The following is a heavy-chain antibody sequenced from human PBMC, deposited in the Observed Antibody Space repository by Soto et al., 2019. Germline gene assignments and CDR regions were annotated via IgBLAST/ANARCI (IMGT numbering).Heavy chain of an antibody. CDR3: ARGEFYDYIWGSYRYVDAFDI. J-gene: IGHJ3*02. CDR2: ISSSSTI. Sequence: GGSLRLSCAASGFTFSSYSMNWVRQAPGKGLEWVSYISSSSTIYYADSVKGRFTISRDNAKNSLYLQMNSLRAEDTAVYYCARGEFYDYIWGSYRYVDAFDIWGQGTMVTVSS. V-gene: IGHV3-48*01. D-gene: IGHD3-16*02. CDR1: GFTFSSYS.